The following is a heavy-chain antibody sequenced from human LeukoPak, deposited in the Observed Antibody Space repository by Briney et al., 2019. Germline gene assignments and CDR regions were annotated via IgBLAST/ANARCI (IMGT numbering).Heavy chain of an antibody. Sequence: GGSLRLSCAASGFTFSSFAMSWVRQAPGKGLEWVSIIGAGGSKTYYADSVKGRFTISRDNSKNTLYLQMNSLRAEDTAVYYCATNPWGSSGWYSGLLADYWGQGTLVTVSS. V-gene: IGHV3-23*01. CDR3: ATNPWGSSGWYSGLLADY. J-gene: IGHJ4*02. D-gene: IGHD6-19*01. CDR1: GFTFSSFA. CDR2: IGAGGSKT.